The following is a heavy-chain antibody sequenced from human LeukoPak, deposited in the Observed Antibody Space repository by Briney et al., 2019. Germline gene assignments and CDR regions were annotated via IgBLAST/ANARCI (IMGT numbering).Heavy chain of an antibody. V-gene: IGHV4-34*01. Sequence: SETLSLTCAVYGGSFSGYYWGWIRQPPGKGLEWIGEINHSGSTNYNPSLKSRVTISVDTSKNQFSLKLSSVTAADTAVYYCARHPLYSSGWWDYYMDVWGKGTTVTISS. D-gene: IGHD6-19*01. CDR1: GGSFSGYY. CDR2: INHSGST. J-gene: IGHJ6*03. CDR3: ARHPLYSSGWWDYYMDV.